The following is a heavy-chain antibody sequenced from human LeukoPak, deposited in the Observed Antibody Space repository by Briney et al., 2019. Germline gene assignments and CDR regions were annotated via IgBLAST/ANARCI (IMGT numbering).Heavy chain of an antibody. CDR1: GGSISSGSYY. D-gene: IGHD5-18*01. J-gene: IGHJ4*02. CDR2: IYTSGST. Sequence: SQTLSLTCTVSGGSISSGSYYWSWLRQPAGQGLEWIRRIYTSGSTNYNPSLKSRVTISVDTSKNPFSLKLSSVTAADTAVYYCARDPGSYGYYFDYWGQGTLVTVSS. V-gene: IGHV4-61*02. CDR3: ARDPGSYGYYFDY.